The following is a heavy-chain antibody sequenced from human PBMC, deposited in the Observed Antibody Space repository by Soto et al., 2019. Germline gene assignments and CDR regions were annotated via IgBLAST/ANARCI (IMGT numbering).Heavy chain of an antibody. CDR2: IYHSGST. Sequence: QVQLQESGPGLVKPSGTLSLTCAVSGDSISTFYWWSWVRQPPGKGLEWIGEIYHSGSTNYNPSLKSRVTISVDKSKNQFSLKLSSVTAADTAVYYCTRAPDYGDYYYYYAMDVWGQGTTVTVSS. CDR3: TRAPDYGDYYYYYAMDV. CDR1: GDSISTFYW. J-gene: IGHJ6*02. V-gene: IGHV4-4*02. D-gene: IGHD4-17*01.